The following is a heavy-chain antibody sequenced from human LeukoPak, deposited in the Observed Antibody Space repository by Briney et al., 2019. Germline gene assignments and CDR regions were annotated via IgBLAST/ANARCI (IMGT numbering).Heavy chain of an antibody. CDR3: ASTDWNYAR. Sequence: PSETLSLTCTVAGGSLSSYYWSWMRQSPRKGLEWIGYIYYSGSTNYNPSPKSRVTIPLDTSKKQFSLQLSSVTAADTAVYYCASTDWNYARWGQGILVTVSS. CDR2: IYYSGST. J-gene: IGHJ4*02. D-gene: IGHD1-7*01. CDR1: GGSLSSYY. V-gene: IGHV4-59*08.